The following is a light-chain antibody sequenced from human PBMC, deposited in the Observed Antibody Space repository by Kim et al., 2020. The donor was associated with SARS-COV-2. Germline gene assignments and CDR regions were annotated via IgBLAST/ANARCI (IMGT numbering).Light chain of an antibody. J-gene: IGKJ4*01. V-gene: IGKV4-1*01. CDR2: WAS. CDR1: QRVLHRANSKNY. Sequence: ATINSKSRQRVLHRANSKNYLSWYQQKPGQPPKLLVYWASTRESGVPDRFSGGGTGTDFTLTISSLQTEDVAVYYCQQYYTTPPTFGGGTKVDIK. CDR3: QQYYTTPPT.